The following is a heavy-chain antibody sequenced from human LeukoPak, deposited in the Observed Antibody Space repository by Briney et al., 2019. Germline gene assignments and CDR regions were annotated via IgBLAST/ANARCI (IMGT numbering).Heavy chain of an antibody. D-gene: IGHD6-13*01. CDR2: INPNSGGT. CDR3: ARDLDHSSSWYPYYYYGMDV. CDR1: GYTFTGYY. Sequence: LVASVKVSCKASGYTFTGYYMHWVRQAPGQGLEWMGWINPNSGGTNYAQKFQGRVTMTRDTSISTAYVELSRLRSDDTAVYYCARDLDHSSSWYPYYYYGMDVWGQGTTVTVSS. J-gene: IGHJ6*02. V-gene: IGHV1-2*03.